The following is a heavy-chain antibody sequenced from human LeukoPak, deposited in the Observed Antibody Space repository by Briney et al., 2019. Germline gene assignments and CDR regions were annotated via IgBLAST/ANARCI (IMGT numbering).Heavy chain of an antibody. D-gene: IGHD2-21*01. CDR3: AKDVALRAAAYYFDY. CDR1: GFTFSSYA. J-gene: IGHJ4*02. CDR2: IGGSGGST. Sequence: PGGSLRLSCAASGFTFSSYAMSWVRQAPGKGLEWVSAIGGSGGSTYYADSVKGRFTISRDNSKNTVYLEMNSLRAEDTAVYHCAKDVALRAAAYYFDYWGQGTLVTVSS. V-gene: IGHV3-23*01.